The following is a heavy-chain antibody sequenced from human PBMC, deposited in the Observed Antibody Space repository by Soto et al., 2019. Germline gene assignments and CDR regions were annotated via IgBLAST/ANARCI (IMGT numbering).Heavy chain of an antibody. V-gene: IGHV3-23*01. CDR2: ISGGGGGT. D-gene: IGHD3-22*01. J-gene: IGHJ4*02. Sequence: EVRLLESGGGLEQPGGSLRLSSVISGFTFDNYAMSWVRQAPGKGLEWVSAISGGGGGTYYADSVRGRFIISRDNSKNTVYLQVNGLRTEDTAVYYCAKDVHYDSSGGLDSWGQGTLVTVSS. CDR1: GFTFDNYA. CDR3: AKDVHYDSSGGLDS.